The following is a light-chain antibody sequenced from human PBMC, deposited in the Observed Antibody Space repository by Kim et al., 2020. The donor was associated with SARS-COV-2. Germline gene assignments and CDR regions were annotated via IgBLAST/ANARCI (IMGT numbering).Light chain of an antibody. V-gene: IGLV4-69*01. CDR2: LNSDGSH. J-gene: IGLJ3*02. CDR3: QTWDTGIHV. CDR1: SGHSRNA. Sequence: QLVLTQSPSASASLGASVKLTCTLSSGHSRNAIAWQQQQPERGPRYLMKLNSDGSHTKGDGIPDRFSGSSSGAERYLTISSLQSEDEADYYCQTWDTGIHVFGGGTQLTVL.